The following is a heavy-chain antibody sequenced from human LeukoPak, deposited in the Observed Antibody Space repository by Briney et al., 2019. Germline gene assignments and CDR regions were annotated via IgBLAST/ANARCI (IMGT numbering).Heavy chain of an antibody. V-gene: IGHV4-4*09. J-gene: IGHJ4*02. Sequence: SETLSLTCTVSGGSISSYYWSWIRQPPGKGLEWIGYIYTSGSTNYDPSLKSRVTISVDTSKNQFSLKLSSVTAADTAVYYCARSSPVYDFWSGYYKGYFDYWGQGTLVTVSS. CDR2: IYTSGST. CDR3: ARSSPVYDFWSGYYKGYFDY. D-gene: IGHD3-3*01. CDR1: GGSISSYY.